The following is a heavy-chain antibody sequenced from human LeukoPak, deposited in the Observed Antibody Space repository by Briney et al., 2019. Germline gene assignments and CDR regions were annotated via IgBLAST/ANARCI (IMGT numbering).Heavy chain of an antibody. V-gene: IGHV3-30-3*01. D-gene: IGHD4-23*01. Sequence: AGGSLRLSCAASGFTFSSYAMHWVRQAPGKGLEWVAVISYDGSNKYYADSVKGRFTISRDSSKNTLYLQMNSLRAEDTAVYYCAVDYGGNSALDYWGQGTLVTVSP. CDR1: GFTFSSYA. CDR2: ISYDGSNK. J-gene: IGHJ4*02. CDR3: AVDYGGNSALDY.